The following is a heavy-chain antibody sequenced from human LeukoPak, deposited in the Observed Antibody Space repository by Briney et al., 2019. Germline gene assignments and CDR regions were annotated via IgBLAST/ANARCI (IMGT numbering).Heavy chain of an antibody. CDR1: GFTFTTYW. J-gene: IGHJ5*02. Sequence: GGSLRLSCAASGFTFTTYWMGWVRQAPGKGLEWVANIKQDGSEQYYVDSVKGRFTISRDNAKNSLSIQMNSLRAEDTAVYYCARPLMYYYGSETYFWFDPWGQGTLVTVSS. D-gene: IGHD3-10*01. V-gene: IGHV3-7*01. CDR2: IKQDGSEQ. CDR3: ARPLMYYYGSETYFWFDP.